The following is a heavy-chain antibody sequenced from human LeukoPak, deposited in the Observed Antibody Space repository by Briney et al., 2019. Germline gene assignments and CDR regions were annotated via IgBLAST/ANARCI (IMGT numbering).Heavy chain of an antibody. D-gene: IGHD6-13*01. V-gene: IGHV3-30*02. J-gene: IGHJ4*02. CDR3: AKGSQYSSSWNTPNFAY. Sequence: GGSLRLSCAASGFTFSSYGMHWVRQAPGKGLEWVAFIRYDGSNKYYADSVKGRFTISRDNSKNTLYLQMNSLRAEDTAVYYCAKGSQYSSSWNTPNFAYWGQGTLVTVSS. CDR2: IRYDGSNK. CDR1: GFTFSSYG.